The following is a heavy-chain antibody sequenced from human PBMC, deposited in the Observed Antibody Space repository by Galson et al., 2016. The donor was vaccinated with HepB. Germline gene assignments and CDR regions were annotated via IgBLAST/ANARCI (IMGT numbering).Heavy chain of an antibody. J-gene: IGHJ5*02. V-gene: IGHV3-21*01. Sequence: SLRLSCAASGFTFSSYSMNWVRQAPGKGLEWVSSISSSSSSKYYADPVKGRFTISRDNAQNSLYLQMNSLRAEDTAVYYCARDPSSGIGNWFDPWGQGTLVTVSS. D-gene: IGHD5-12*01. CDR1: GFTFSSYS. CDR3: ARDPSSGIGNWFDP. CDR2: ISSSSSSK.